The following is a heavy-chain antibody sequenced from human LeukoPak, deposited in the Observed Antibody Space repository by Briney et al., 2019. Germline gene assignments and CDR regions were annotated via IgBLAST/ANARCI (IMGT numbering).Heavy chain of an antibody. D-gene: IGHD5-12*01. Sequence: SETLSLTCAVYGGSFSGYYWSWIRQPPGKGLEWIGEINHSGSTNYNPSLKSRVTISVDTSKNQFSLKLTSVTAADTAAYYCARGNNGYDVWGQGNLVTVSS. CDR3: ARGNNGYDV. V-gene: IGHV4-34*01. CDR1: GGSFSGYY. J-gene: IGHJ4*02. CDR2: INHSGST.